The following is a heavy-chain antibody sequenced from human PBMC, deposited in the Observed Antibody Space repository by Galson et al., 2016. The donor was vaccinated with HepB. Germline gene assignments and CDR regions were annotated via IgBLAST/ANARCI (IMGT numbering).Heavy chain of an antibody. Sequence: SLRLSCAASGFTFRNHWMHWVRQAPGKGLVWISRINSDGSGTTYADSVKGRFTISRDNAKNTVYLQMDSLRAEDTAVYYCAREHPGIAAAILDYWGQETLVTVST. CDR2: INSDGSGT. J-gene: IGHJ4*02. CDR3: AREHPGIAAAILDY. D-gene: IGHD6-25*01. V-gene: IGHV3-74*01. CDR1: GFTFRNHW.